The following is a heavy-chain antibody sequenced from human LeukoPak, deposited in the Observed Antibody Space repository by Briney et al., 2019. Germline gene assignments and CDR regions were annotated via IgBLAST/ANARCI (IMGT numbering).Heavy chain of an antibody. V-gene: IGHV3-66*02. CDR3: ARSVHDTSGYAY. CDR2: MYSGGAT. CDR1: GFTVSSSY. Sequence: GGPLRLCCAASGFTVSSSYMSSVRQAPGTGLEWVSVMYSGGATYYANSVKGRFTTSRDYSKNTLNLQMNNLGTEDTAVYFCARSVHDTSGYAYWGQGTLVTVSS. J-gene: IGHJ4*02. D-gene: IGHD3-22*01.